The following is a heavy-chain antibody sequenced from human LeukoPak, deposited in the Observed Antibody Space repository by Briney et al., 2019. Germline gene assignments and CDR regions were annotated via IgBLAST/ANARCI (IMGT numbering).Heavy chain of an antibody. Sequence: GGSLRLSCAASGFTFSSYGMHWVRQAPGKGLEWVAVISYDGSNKYYADSVKGRFTISRDNSKNTLYLQMNSLRAEDTAVYYCARGREDSSSAEVCGYWGQGTLVTVSS. CDR1: GFTFSSYG. D-gene: IGHD6-6*01. CDR2: ISYDGSNK. J-gene: IGHJ4*02. CDR3: ARGREDSSSAEVCGY. V-gene: IGHV3-30*03.